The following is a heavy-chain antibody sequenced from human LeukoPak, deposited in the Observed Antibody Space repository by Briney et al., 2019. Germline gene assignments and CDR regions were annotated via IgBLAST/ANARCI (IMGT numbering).Heavy chain of an antibody. V-gene: IGHV4-59*01. D-gene: IGHD3-22*01. Sequence: SETLSLTCTVSGGSISSYYWSWIRQPPGKGLEWIGYVYYSGSTNYNPSLKSRVTISVDTSKNQFSLKLSSVTAADTAVYYCARGQGPSYYDSSGYRNWFDPWGQGTLVTVSS. CDR1: GGSISSYY. J-gene: IGHJ5*02. CDR3: ARGQGPSYYDSSGYRNWFDP. CDR2: VYYSGST.